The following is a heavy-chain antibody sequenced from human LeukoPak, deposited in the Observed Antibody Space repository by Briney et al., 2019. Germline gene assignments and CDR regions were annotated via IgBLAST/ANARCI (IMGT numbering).Heavy chain of an antibody. V-gene: IGHV3-48*03. CDR3: ARYTESYPHDAFDI. CDR1: GFTFSSYE. Sequence: PGGSLRLSCAASGFTFSSYEMNWVRQAPGKGLEWVSYISSSGSTIYYADSVKGRFTISRDNAKNSLYLQMNSLRADDTAVYYCARYTESYPHDAFDIWGQGTMVTVSS. J-gene: IGHJ3*02. D-gene: IGHD1-26*01. CDR2: ISSSGSTI.